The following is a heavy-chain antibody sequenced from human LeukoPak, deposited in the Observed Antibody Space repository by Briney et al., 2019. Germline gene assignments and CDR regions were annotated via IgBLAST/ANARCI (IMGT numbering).Heavy chain of an antibody. V-gene: IGHV3-30-3*01. Sequence: GRSLRLSCAASGFTFSSYAMHWVRQAPGKGLEWVADISYDGSNKYYADSVKGRFTISRDNSKNTLYLQMNSLRAEDTAVYYCAREYPYYYYYMDVWGKGTTVTVSS. CDR1: GFTFSSYA. J-gene: IGHJ6*03. D-gene: IGHD2-2*02. CDR2: ISYDGSNK. CDR3: AREYPYYYYYMDV.